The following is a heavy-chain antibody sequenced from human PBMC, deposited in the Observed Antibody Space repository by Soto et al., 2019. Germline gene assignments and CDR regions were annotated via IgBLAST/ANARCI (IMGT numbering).Heavy chain of an antibody. Sequence: QVQLVQSGAEVKKPGASVKVSCKASGYTFTSFYMHWVRQAPGQGLEWMGIINPSGTTTDYAQKLQGRVTMTRDTSTSTYYMALSSLTSEDTAVYYCAKPQIARHYYYGMEVWGQGTAVTVSS. CDR1: GYTFTSFY. CDR3: AKPQIARHYYYGMEV. J-gene: IGHJ6*02. V-gene: IGHV1-46*01. CDR2: INPSGTTT.